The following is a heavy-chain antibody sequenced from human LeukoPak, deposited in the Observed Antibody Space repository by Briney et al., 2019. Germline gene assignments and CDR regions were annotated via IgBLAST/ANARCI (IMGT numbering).Heavy chain of an antibody. Sequence: SETLSLTCAVYGGSFSGYYWSWIRQPPGKGLEWIGYIYYSGSTNYNPSLKSRVTISVDTSKNQFSLKLSSVTAADTAVYYCAREDYGDYVFDYWGQGTLVTVSS. CDR1: GGSFSGYY. J-gene: IGHJ4*02. CDR2: IYYSGST. V-gene: IGHV4-59*01. D-gene: IGHD4-17*01. CDR3: AREDYGDYVFDY.